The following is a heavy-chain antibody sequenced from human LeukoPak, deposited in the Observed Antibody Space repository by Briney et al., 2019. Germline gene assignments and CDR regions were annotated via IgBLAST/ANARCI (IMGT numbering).Heavy chain of an antibody. Sequence: SETLSLTCTVSGGSISSCYWSWIRQPPGKGLEWIGYIYYSGSTNYNPSLKSRVTISVDTSKNQFSLKLSSVTAADTAVYYCARGGPVHDFWSGYLDYWGQGTLVTVSS. J-gene: IGHJ4*02. V-gene: IGHV4-59*01. CDR1: GGSISSCY. CDR3: ARGGPVHDFWSGYLDY. CDR2: IYYSGST. D-gene: IGHD3-3*01.